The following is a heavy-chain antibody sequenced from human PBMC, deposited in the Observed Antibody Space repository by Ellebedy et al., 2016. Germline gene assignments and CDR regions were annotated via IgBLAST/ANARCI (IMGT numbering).Heavy chain of an antibody. D-gene: IGHD2-15*01. CDR2: IYYSGST. J-gene: IGHJ4*02. CDR3: ARSRVGYCSGGSCYSIGY. CDR1: GGFISSYY. V-gene: IGHV4-59*08. Sequence: SETLSLTCTVSGGFISSYYWSWIRQPPGKGLEWIGYIYYSGSTNYNPSLKSRVTISVDTSKNQFSLKLSSVTAADTAVYYCARSRVGYCSGGSCYSIGYWGQGTLVTVSS.